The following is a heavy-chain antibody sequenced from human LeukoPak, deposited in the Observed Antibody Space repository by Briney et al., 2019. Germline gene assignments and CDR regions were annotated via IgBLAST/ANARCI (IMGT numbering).Heavy chain of an antibody. CDR2: IQYDGSIQ. CDR1: GFMFNTYA. V-gene: IGHV3-30*02. Sequence: GGSLRLSCAASGFMFNTYAMHWVRQAPGKELEWVAFIQYDGSIQYYADSVKGRFTISRDNSKDSLYLEVSSLRPEDTAVYYCARLGYCDSGNCFSARPFDRWGQGTPVTVSS. D-gene: IGHD2-15*01. J-gene: IGHJ5*02. CDR3: ARLGYCDSGNCFSARPFDR.